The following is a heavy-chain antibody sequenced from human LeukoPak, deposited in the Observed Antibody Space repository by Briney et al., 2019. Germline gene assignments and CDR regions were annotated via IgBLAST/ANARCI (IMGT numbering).Heavy chain of an antibody. CDR1: GFTFSNYA. V-gene: IGHV3-23*01. Sequence: GGSLRLSCAASGFTFSNYAMSWVRQAPGKGLEWVSAISGSGGSTYYADSVKGRFTISRDNSKNTLYLQMNSLRAEDTAVYYCAKDGVGVTGYYEYYFDYRGQGTLVTVSS. CDR2: ISGSGGST. J-gene: IGHJ4*02. CDR3: AKDGVGVTGYYEYYFDY. D-gene: IGHD3-9*01.